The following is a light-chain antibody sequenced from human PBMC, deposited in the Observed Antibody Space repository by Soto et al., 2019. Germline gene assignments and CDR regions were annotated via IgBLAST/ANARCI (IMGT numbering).Light chain of an antibody. CDR1: QSVSSSY. Sequence: EIVLTQSPGTLSLSPGERATLSCRASQSVSSSYLAWYQQKPGQAPRLLIYGASSRATGIPDRFSGSGSGTDFTLNISRLEPEDFAVYYCQQYGSSPTFGGGTKVDIK. V-gene: IGKV3-20*01. J-gene: IGKJ4*01. CDR3: QQYGSSPT. CDR2: GAS.